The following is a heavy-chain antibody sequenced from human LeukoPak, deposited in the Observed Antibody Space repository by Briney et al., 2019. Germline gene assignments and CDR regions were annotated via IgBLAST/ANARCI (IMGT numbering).Heavy chain of an antibody. CDR2: INHSGST. CDR1: GGSFSGYY. D-gene: IGHD2-21*01. J-gene: IGHJ6*02. Sequence: SETLSLTCAVYGGSFSGYYWSWIRQPPGKGLEWIGEINHSGSTNYNPSLKSRVTISVDTSKNQFPLKLSSVTAADTAVYYCARAQKRPLIYYYGMDVWGQGTTVTVSS. V-gene: IGHV4-34*01. CDR3: ARAQKRPLIYYYGMDV.